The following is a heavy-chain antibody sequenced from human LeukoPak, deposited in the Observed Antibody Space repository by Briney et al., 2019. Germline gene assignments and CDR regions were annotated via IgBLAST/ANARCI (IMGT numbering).Heavy chain of an antibody. J-gene: IGHJ4*02. V-gene: IGHV3-48*02. CDR1: GFTFSSYA. CDR2: ISSSSSTI. D-gene: IGHD3-10*01. Sequence: PGGSLRLSCAASGFTFSSYAMHWVRQAPGKGLEWVSYISSSSSTIYYADSAKSRFTISRDNAKNSLYLQMNSLRDEDTAVYYCARDSTGFLTMVRGVMGHWGQGTLVTVSS. CDR3: ARDSTGFLTMVRGVMGH.